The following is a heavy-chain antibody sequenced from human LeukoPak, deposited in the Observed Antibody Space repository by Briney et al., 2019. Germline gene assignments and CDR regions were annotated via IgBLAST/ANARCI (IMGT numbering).Heavy chain of an antibody. J-gene: IGHJ4*02. CDR2: ISAYNGNT. CDR3: ARVPTTIFGVVISLLDY. D-gene: IGHD3-3*01. CDR1: GYTFTSYG. Sequence: ASVKVSCKASGYTFTSYGISWVRQAPGQGLEWMGWISAYNGNTNYAQKLQGRVTMTTDTSTSTAYMELRSLRSDDTAVYYCARVPTTIFGVVISLLDYWGQGTLVTVSS. V-gene: IGHV1-18*01.